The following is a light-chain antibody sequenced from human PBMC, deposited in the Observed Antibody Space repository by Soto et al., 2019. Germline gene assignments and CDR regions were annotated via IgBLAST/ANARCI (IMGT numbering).Light chain of an antibody. V-gene: IGLV1-44*01. J-gene: IGLJ3*02. CDR3: AAWDDSLNGPV. CDR2: GND. CDR1: SSNIGSHT. Sequence: QSVLTQPPSASGTPGQRVAIYCSGSSSNIGSHTVNWYQQLPGTAPKLLIYGNDQRPSGVPDRFSGSKSGTSASLAISGLQSEDEVDYYCAAWDDSLNGPVFGGGTKLTVL.